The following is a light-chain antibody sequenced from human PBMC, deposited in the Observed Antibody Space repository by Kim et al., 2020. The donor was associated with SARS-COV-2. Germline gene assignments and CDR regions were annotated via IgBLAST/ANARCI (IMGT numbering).Light chain of an antibody. V-gene: IGLV2-14*03. Sequence: QSITISCTGTNRDVGHYNYVSWYQQHPGKAPKLIMYFGSDRPSGVPDRFSGSKSGNTASLTISGLQAEDEADYYCSSYTSTTTLWVFGGGTQLTVL. CDR3: SSYTSTTTLWV. CDR2: FGS. CDR1: NRDVGHYNY. J-gene: IGLJ3*02.